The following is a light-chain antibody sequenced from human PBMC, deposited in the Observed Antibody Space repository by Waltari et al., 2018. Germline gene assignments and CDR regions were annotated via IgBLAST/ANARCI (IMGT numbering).Light chain of an antibody. V-gene: IGKV3-20*01. J-gene: IGKJ1*01. Sequence: DIVLTQSPGTLSLSPGERATLSCRASQSVGRTLAWYQKKPGQAPRLLIYGASNRATGTPDRFSGSGSGTDFSLTISRLDPADFAVYYCQHYVRLPVAFGQGTTVEIK. CDR1: QSVGRT. CDR2: GAS. CDR3: QHYVRLPVA.